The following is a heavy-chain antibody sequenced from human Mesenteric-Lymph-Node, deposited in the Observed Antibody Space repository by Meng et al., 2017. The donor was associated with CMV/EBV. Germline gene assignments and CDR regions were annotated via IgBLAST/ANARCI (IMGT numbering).Heavy chain of an antibody. CDR1: GGSSSSGGYS. Sequence: LTCTVSGGSSSSGGYSWSWIRLHPGKGLEWIGYIYYSGSTNYNPSLKSRLTMSVDTSKNQFSLKLSSVTAADTAVYYCARGGDWVDYWGQGTLVTVSS. CDR3: ARGGDWVDY. CDR2: IYYSGST. D-gene: IGHD2-21*01. J-gene: IGHJ4*02. V-gene: IGHV4-31*03.